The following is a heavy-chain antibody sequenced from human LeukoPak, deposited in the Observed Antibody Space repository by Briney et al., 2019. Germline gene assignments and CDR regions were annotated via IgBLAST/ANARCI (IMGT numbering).Heavy chain of an antibody. CDR3: ARVLDYGDYVRYMDV. Sequence: ASVKVSCKASGYTFTGYYMHWVRQAPGQGLEWMGIINPSGGSTSYAQKFQGRVTMNTDTSTSTAYMELRSLRADDTAVYYCARVLDYGDYVRYMDVWGKGTTVTISS. CDR1: GYTFTGYY. J-gene: IGHJ6*03. V-gene: IGHV1-46*01. CDR2: INPSGGST. D-gene: IGHD4-17*01.